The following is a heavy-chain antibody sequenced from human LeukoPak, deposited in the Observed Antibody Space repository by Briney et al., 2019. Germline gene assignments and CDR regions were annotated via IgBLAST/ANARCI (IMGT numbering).Heavy chain of an antibody. Sequence: PGGSLRLSCAASGFTVSSNYMSWVRQAPGKGLEWVSVIYSGGSTYYADSVKGRLTISRDNSKNMLYLQMNSLRAEDTAVYYCARDRGYCSGGSCYAGALDIWGQGTMVTVSS. V-gene: IGHV3-53*01. CDR2: IYSGGST. D-gene: IGHD2-15*01. CDR1: GFTVSSNY. J-gene: IGHJ3*02. CDR3: ARDRGYCSGGSCYAGALDI.